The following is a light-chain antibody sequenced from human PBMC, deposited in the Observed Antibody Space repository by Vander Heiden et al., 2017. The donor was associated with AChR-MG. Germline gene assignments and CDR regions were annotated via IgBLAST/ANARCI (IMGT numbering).Light chain of an antibody. Sequence: QSALTQPRSVSGSPGQSVTISCPGTRSDVGGYNYVSWYQQPPGQAPKLVIFDVIRRPAGVHDRFSGSKSGNTASLTISGLQAEDDADYYCCSYAVNYAYVFGGGTKVTVL. CDR2: DVI. CDR3: CSYAVNYAYV. CDR1: RSDVGGYNY. V-gene: IGLV2-11*01. J-gene: IGLJ1*01.